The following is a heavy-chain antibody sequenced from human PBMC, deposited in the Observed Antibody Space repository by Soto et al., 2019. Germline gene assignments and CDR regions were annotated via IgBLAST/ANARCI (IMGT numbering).Heavy chain of an antibody. J-gene: IGHJ6*02. V-gene: IGHV3-20*04. CDR3: ARRDPTVTTVGGMDV. CDR2: INWNGGST. Sequence: EVHLVESGGGVVRPGGSLRLSCAASGFRFDDYGMSWVRQAPGKGLEWVSGINWNGGSTGYADSVKGRFTISRDNAKNSLYLQMNSLRAEDTALYYCARRDPTVTTVGGMDVWGQGTTVTVSS. CDR1: GFRFDDYG. D-gene: IGHD4-4*01.